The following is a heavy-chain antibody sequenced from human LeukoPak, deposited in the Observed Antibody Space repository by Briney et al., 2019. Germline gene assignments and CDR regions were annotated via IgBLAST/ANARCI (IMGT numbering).Heavy chain of an antibody. CDR3: ARVGRLRYFDCVDY. CDR2: ISWNGGSI. D-gene: IGHD3-9*01. V-gene: IGHV3-9*01. J-gene: IGHJ4*02. Sequence: GGSLRLSCAASGFTFDDYAMHWVRQTPGKGLEWVSGISWNGGSIAYADSVKGRFTISRDNAKNSLYLQMNSLRAEDTAVYYCARVGRLRYFDCVDYWGQGTLVTVSS. CDR1: GFTFDDYA.